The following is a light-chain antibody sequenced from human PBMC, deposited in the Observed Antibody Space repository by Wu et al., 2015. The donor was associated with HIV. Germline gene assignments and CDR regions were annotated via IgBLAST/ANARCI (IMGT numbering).Light chain of an antibody. CDR2: GAT. Sequence: EVVLTQSPGTLSLSPGERATLSCGSSQTVTSGYLAWYQHKPGQAPRLLMYGATSRAIGTPDRFSGDGSEKDFTLTISRVEPEDFAVYYCQQYSDSIRTFGQGTKVELK. CDR1: QTVTSGY. V-gene: IGKV3-20*01. J-gene: IGKJ1*01. CDR3: QQYSDSIRT.